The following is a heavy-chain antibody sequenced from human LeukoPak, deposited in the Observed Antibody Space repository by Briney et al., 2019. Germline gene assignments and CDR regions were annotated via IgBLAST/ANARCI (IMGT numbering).Heavy chain of an antibody. CDR3: ARHAGCSGASCYSGFPDY. Sequence: PSQTLSLTCTVSGGSISSGGYYCSWIRQHPGKGLEWIGYIYYSGSTYYNPSLKSRVTISQDTSKNQFSLKLSSVTAADTAVYYCARHAGCSGASCYSGFPDYWGQGTLVTVSA. CDR2: IYYSGST. CDR1: GGSISSGGYY. D-gene: IGHD2-15*01. J-gene: IGHJ4*02. V-gene: IGHV4-31*03.